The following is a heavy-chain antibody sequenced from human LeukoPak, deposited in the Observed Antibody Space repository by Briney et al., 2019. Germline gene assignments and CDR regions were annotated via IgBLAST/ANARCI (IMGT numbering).Heavy chain of an antibody. D-gene: IGHD2-15*01. Sequence: ASVKVSCKAAGYTFTSYGISWVRQAPGQGLEWMGWISAYNGNTNYAQKYQGRVTMTTDTSTSTAYMELRSLRSDDTAVYYCARDRLSYCSGGSCYSGYWGQGTLVTVSS. V-gene: IGHV1-18*01. CDR3: ARDRLSYCSGGSCYSGY. CDR2: ISAYNGNT. J-gene: IGHJ4*02. CDR1: GYTFTSYG.